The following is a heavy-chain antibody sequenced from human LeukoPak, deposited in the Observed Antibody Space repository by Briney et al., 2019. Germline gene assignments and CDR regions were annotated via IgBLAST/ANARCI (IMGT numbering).Heavy chain of an antibody. V-gene: IGHV1-24*01. CDR3: ATTHIPDCTNGVCYPYFDY. CDR2: FDPEDGET. J-gene: IGHJ4*02. Sequence: ASVKVSCKVSGYTLTELSMHWVRQAPGKGPEWMGGFDPEDGETIYAQKFQGRVTMTEDTSTDTAYMELSSLRSEDTAVYYCATTHIPDCTNGVCYPYFDYWGQGTLVTVSS. CDR1: GYTLTELS. D-gene: IGHD2-8*01.